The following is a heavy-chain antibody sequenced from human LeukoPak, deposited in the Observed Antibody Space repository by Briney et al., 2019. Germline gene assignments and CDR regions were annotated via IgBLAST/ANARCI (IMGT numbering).Heavy chain of an antibody. Sequence: GSLRLSCAASGFIFSKAWMAWVRQAPGKGLEWAGHIKPKTDDGTTDYAAPVKGRFTISRDDSKSTLYLQMNSLNTEDTAVYFCTSALNLVLGELLGYWGQGTLVTVPS. CDR3: TSALNLVLGELLGY. J-gene: IGHJ4*02. V-gene: IGHV3-15*01. CDR1: GFIFSKAW. D-gene: IGHD3-16*01. CDR2: IKPKTDDGTT.